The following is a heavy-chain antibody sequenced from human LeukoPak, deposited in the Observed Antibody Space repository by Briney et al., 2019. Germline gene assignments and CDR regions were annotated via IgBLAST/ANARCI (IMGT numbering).Heavy chain of an antibody. D-gene: IGHD3-16*02. Sequence: GGSLRLSCGASGYTFSAYSMSGVRQAPGKGVERGLAISGSCVSTYSADSVTVRFTISIDNSKNTLYLQINSLRAVTTSVYYCAKGLILLGELSLRVSYFYYWGQGTLVTVSS. CDR2: ISGSCVST. CDR3: AKGLILLGELSLRVSYFYY. V-gene: IGHV3-23*01. CDR1: GYTFSAYS. J-gene: IGHJ4*02.